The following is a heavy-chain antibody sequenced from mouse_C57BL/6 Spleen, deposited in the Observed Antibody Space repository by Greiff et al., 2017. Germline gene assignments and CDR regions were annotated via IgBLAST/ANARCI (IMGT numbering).Heavy chain of an antibody. CDR1: GYTFTSYW. D-gene: IGHD2-5*01. CDR2: IYPGSGST. Sequence: QVQLKQPGAELVKPGASVKMSCKASGYTFTSYWITWVKQRPGQGLEWIGDIYPGSGSTNYNEKFKSKATLTVDTSSSTAYMQLSSLTSEDSAVYYCARSVYYSNYDYWGQGTTLTVSS. CDR3: ARSVYYSNYDY. J-gene: IGHJ2*01. V-gene: IGHV1-55*01.